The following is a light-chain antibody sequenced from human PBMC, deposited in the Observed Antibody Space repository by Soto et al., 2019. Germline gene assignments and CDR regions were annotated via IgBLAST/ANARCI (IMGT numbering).Light chain of an antibody. CDR1: QSVTRSY. CDR3: QQYGSLPRT. CDR2: GAS. Sequence: EIVLTQSPGTLSLSPGERGTLSCRASQSVTRSYLAWYQQKPGQAPRLLIYGASNRATGIPDRFSGSGSGTDFTLTISRLEPEDFAVYYCQQYGSLPRTFVQGTKVEIK. J-gene: IGKJ1*01. V-gene: IGKV3-20*01.